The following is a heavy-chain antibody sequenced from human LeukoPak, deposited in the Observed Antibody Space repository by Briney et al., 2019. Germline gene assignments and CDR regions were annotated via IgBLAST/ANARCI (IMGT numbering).Heavy chain of an antibody. CDR3: AKSERRNQLVSFVFDY. D-gene: IGHD6-13*01. CDR1: GFTLSSYA. CDR2: ISSSGGST. J-gene: IGHJ4*02. Sequence: GGSLRLSCAASGFTLSSYAMSWVRQAPGKGLQWVSGISSSGGSTYYADSVKGRFTISRDNSKNTLYLQMNSLRAEDTAVYYCAKSERRNQLVSFVFDYWGQGTLVTVSS. V-gene: IGHV3-23*01.